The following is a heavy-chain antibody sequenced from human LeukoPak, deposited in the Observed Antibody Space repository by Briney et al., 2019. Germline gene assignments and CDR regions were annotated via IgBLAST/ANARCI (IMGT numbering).Heavy chain of an antibody. CDR1: GYTFTSYD. Sequence: ASVKVSCKASGYTFTSYDINWVRQATGQGLEWMGWISAYNGNTNYAQKLQGRVTMTTDTSTSTAYMELRSLRSDDTAVYYCARDVSGSYCDYWGQGTLVTVSS. V-gene: IGHV1-18*01. CDR2: ISAYNGNT. J-gene: IGHJ4*02. D-gene: IGHD1-26*01. CDR3: ARDVSGSYCDY.